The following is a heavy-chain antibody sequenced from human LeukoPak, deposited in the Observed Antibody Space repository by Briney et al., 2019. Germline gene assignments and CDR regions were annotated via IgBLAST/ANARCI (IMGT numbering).Heavy chain of an antibody. Sequence: SETLSLTCAVYGGSFSGHYWTWIRQSPGKALEWVGEINHRGSAHYAPSLRSRVTISVDTAKNQFSLRLNSVTAADTAVYYCARGVVAGSLGDHYYYLDAWGKGTTVTVSS. D-gene: IGHD6-19*01. V-gene: IGHV4-34*01. CDR1: GGSFSGHY. CDR3: ARGVVAGSLGDHYYYLDA. CDR2: INHRGSA. J-gene: IGHJ6*03.